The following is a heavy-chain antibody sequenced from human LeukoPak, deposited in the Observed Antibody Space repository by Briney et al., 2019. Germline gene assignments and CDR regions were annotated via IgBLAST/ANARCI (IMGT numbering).Heavy chain of an antibody. V-gene: IGHV4-38-2*02. Sequence: SETLSLTCTVSGYSISSGYYWGWIRQPPGKGLEWIGSIYHSGSTYYNPSLKSRVTISVDTSKNQFSLKLSSVTAADTAVYYCARGGPGAFDIWGQGTMVTVSS. CDR1: GYSISSGYY. D-gene: IGHD1-14*01. CDR2: IYHSGST. CDR3: ARGGPGAFDI. J-gene: IGHJ3*02.